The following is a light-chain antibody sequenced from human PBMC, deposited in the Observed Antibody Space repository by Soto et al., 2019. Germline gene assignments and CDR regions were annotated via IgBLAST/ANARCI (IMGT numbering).Light chain of an antibody. Sequence: QLVLTQSPSASASLGASVKLTCTLSSGHSSYAIAWHQQQPEKGPRYLMKLNSDGSHSKGDWIPDRFSGSSSGAERYLTISGLQSEDEADYYCQTWGTGTVVFGGGTKLTVL. V-gene: IGLV4-69*01. J-gene: IGLJ2*01. CDR2: LNSDGSH. CDR1: SGHSSYA. CDR3: QTWGTGTVV.